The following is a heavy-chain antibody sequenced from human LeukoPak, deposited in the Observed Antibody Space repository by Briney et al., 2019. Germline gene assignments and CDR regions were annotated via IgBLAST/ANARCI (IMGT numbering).Heavy chain of an antibody. V-gene: IGHV1-2*02. Sequence: ASVKVSCKASGYTFTGYYMHWVRQAPGQGLEWMGWINPNSGGTNYAQKFQGRVTMTRDTSISTAYMELSRLRSDDTAVYYCAMLRGRALGNWVVTFYFDYWGQGTLVTVSS. CDR1: GYTFTGYY. CDR2: INPNSGGT. CDR3: AMLRGRALGNWVVTFYFDY. J-gene: IGHJ4*02. D-gene: IGHD4-23*01.